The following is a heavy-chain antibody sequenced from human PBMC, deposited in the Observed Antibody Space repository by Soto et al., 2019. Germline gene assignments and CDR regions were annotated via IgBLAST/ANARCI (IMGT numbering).Heavy chain of an antibody. V-gene: IGHV4-31*03. J-gene: IGHJ5*02. Sequence: PSETLSLTCTVSGGSISSGGYYWSWIRQHPGKGLEWIGYIYYSGSTYYNPSLKSRVTISVDTSKNQFSLKLSSVTAADTAVYYCARAVRGVTSWFDPWGQGTLVTVSS. D-gene: IGHD3-10*01. CDR2: IYYSGST. CDR3: ARAVRGVTSWFDP. CDR1: GGSISSGGYY.